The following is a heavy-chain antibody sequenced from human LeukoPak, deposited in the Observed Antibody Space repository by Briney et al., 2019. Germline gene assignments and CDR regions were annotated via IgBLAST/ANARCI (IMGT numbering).Heavy chain of an antibody. J-gene: IGHJ5*02. Sequence: GGSLRLSCAASGFTFSSYAMSWVRQPPGKGLEWVANIKQDGSEKYYLDSVKGRFTISRDNAKNSLYLQMNSLRAEDTAVYYCARGFRGWYHWFDPWGQGTLVTVSS. V-gene: IGHV3-7*01. D-gene: IGHD6-19*01. CDR3: ARGFRGWYHWFDP. CDR1: GFTFSSYA. CDR2: IKQDGSEK.